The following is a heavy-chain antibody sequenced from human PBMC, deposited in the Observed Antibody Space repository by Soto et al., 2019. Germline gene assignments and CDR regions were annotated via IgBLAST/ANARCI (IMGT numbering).Heavy chain of an antibody. J-gene: IGHJ6*02. CDR1: GFTFDDYA. CDR3: AKSRGRYFHYGMDV. D-gene: IGHD3-9*01. V-gene: IGHV3-9*01. Sequence: EVQLVESGGGLVQPGRSLRLSCAASGFTFDDYAMHWVRQAPGKGLEWVSGISWNSGSIGYADSVKGRFTISRDNAKNSLYLQMNSLRAEDTALYYCAKSRGRYFHYGMDVWGQGTTVTVSS. CDR2: ISWNSGSI.